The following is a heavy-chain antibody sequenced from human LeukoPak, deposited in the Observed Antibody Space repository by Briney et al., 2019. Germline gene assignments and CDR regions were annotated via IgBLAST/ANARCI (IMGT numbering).Heavy chain of an antibody. V-gene: IGHV1-18*01. CDR2: ISAYNGHT. D-gene: IGHD2-15*01. J-gene: IGHJ5*02. CDR1: GYTFSNYG. CDR3: ARDDKNGRWSWFAP. Sequence: GASVKVSCKASGYTFSNYGISWVRQAPGQGPEWMGWISAYNGHTNYAQSVQGRVIMTTDTSTSTAYLEVRSLRFDDTAVYYCARDDKNGRWSWFAPWGQGTPVTVSS.